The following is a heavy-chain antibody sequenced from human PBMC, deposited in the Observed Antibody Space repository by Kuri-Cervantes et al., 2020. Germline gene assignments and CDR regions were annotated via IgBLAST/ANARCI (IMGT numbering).Heavy chain of an antibody. CDR1: GGTFSSYA. J-gene: IGHJ4*02. D-gene: IGHD2-2*01. Sequence: SVKVSCKASGGTFSSYAISWVRQAPGQGLEWMGGIIPIFGTANYAQKFQGRVTMTSDTSTSTVYMELRNLRSEDTALYYCARDTGRFRYHLDYWGQGTLVTVSS. V-gene: IGHV1-69*05. CDR2: IIPIFGTA. CDR3: ARDTGRFRYHLDY.